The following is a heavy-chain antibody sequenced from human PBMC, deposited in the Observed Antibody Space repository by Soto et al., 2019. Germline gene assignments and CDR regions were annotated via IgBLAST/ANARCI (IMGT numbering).Heavy chain of an antibody. D-gene: IGHD3-22*01. Sequence: GGSLRLCCAASGFTFSSYAMSWVRQAPGKGLEWVSAISGSGGSTYYADSVKGRFTISRDNSKNTLYLQMSSLRAEDTAVYYCVKPFYYYDSSGYSPSRWGQGTLVTVSS. CDR1: GFTFSSYA. CDR2: ISGSGGST. J-gene: IGHJ4*02. V-gene: IGHV3-23*01. CDR3: VKPFYYYDSSGYSPSR.